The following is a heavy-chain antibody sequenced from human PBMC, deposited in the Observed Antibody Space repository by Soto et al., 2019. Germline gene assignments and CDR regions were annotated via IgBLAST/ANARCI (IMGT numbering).Heavy chain of an antibody. D-gene: IGHD2-2*01. V-gene: IGHV3-21*01. CDR1: GFTFSSYS. CDR3: ARGALCSTTNCFGSGGFDI. J-gene: IGHJ3*02. Sequence: LRLSCAASGFTFSSYSMNWVRQAPGKGLEWVSSISSSSSYIYYADSVKGRFTISRDNAKNSLYLQMSSLRAEDTAVYYCARGALCSTTNCFGSGGFDIWGQGTMVTVSS. CDR2: ISSSSSYI.